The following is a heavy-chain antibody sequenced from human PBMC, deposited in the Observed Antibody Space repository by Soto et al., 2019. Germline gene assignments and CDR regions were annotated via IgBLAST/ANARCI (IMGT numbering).Heavy chain of an antibody. J-gene: IGHJ5*02. V-gene: IGHV3-23*01. CDR2: ISGSGFKK. CDR3: AKNQGVELVPLATVNWFDP. D-gene: IGHD1-26*01. Sequence: QTGGSLRLSCAASGFIFENFGMSWVRQAPGKGLEWISSISGSGFKKYYADSVEGRFTISRDNSKSTVYLELNNLSAEDTAVYHCAKNQGVELVPLATVNWFDPWGQGSVVTVPS. CDR1: GFIFENFG.